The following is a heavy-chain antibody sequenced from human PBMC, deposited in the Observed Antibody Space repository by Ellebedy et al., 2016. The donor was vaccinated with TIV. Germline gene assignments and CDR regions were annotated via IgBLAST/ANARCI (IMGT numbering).Heavy chain of an antibody. CDR2: LSASGGST. V-gene: IGHV3-23*01. D-gene: IGHD4-23*01. CDR3: AKRPTWGGDYGGGYSDY. CDR1: GFTFNSYA. Sequence: GGSLRLSCAASGFTFNSYAMSWVRQAPGKGLEWVSALSASGGSTNYADSVKDRFTISRDNSKNTVFLQMNGLRAEDTAVYFCAKRPTWGGDYGGGYSDYWGQGTLVTVSS. J-gene: IGHJ4*02.